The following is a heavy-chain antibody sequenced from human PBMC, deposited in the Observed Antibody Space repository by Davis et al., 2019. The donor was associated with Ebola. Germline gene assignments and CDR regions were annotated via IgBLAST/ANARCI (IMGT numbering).Heavy chain of an antibody. CDR3: VRDGWDSLFDY. J-gene: IGHJ4*02. Sequence: GESLKISCAASGFTFSSYAMSWVRQAPGKGLEWVSGIRGSGVSTYYADSVKGRFTISRDNAKNSLYLQMNSLRVEDTAVYYCVRDGWDSLFDYWGQGTMVTVSS. CDR1: GFTFSSYA. D-gene: IGHD6-19*01. V-gene: IGHV3-23*01. CDR2: IRGSGVST.